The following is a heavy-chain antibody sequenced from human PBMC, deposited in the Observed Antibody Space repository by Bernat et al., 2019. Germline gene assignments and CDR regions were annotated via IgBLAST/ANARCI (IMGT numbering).Heavy chain of an antibody. D-gene: IGHD2-15*01. CDR2: ISGSGGNI. Sequence: EVQLLASGGGLVQPGGSLRLSCAASGFTFSNYAMSWVRQAPGKGLERVSSISGSGGNIDYADSVKGRFTISRDNSKNTLYLQMNSLRAEETAMYYCAKGRGDYFYYDMDVWGQGTTVTVSS. V-gene: IGHV3-23*01. CDR1: GFTFSNYA. J-gene: IGHJ6*02. CDR3: AKGRGDYFYYDMDV.